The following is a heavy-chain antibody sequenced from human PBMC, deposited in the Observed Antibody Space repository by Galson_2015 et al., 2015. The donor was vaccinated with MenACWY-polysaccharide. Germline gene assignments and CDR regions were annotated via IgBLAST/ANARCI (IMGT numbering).Heavy chain of an antibody. CDR2: IYHDGTT. CDR3: VREPTYSGSGGWFGP. CDR1: GVSMTNSLW. Sequence: LSLTCAVSGVSMTNSLWWTWVRQSPGMGPEWIGEIYHDGTTNYNPSLEDRLTMSVGTSYSQFSLRLTSVTAADTAMYYCVREPTYSGSGGWFGPWGQGTLVTVSS. D-gene: IGHD1-26*01. J-gene: IGHJ5*02. V-gene: IGHV4-4*02.